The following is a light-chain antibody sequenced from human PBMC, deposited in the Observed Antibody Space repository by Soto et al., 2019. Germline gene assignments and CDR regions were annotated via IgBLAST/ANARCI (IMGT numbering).Light chain of an antibody. CDR1: QNILSN. Sequence: EILLTQSPGPLSFSPGERATLSCRASQNILSNLAWYQQKPGQAPRLLIYGASTRATGIPARFSGSGSGTDFSLTISSLEPEDFAVYYCQQRSNWPPITFGQGTRLEIK. CDR3: QQRSNWPPIT. J-gene: IGKJ5*01. V-gene: IGKV3-11*01. CDR2: GAS.